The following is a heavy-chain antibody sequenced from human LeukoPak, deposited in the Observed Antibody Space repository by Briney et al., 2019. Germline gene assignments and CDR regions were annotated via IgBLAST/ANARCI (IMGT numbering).Heavy chain of an antibody. CDR2: MDPDSGNR. V-gene: IGHV1-8*01. CDR1: GYTFNKYY. Sequence: ASVKVSCKASGYTFNKYYIHWVRQAPGQGPEWVGWMDPDSGNRGYAPKFQGRVTMTRNTSISTSYMELSSLRSEDTAVYYCARDFFHFESGSHSGALIAFDVWGQGTLVTVSS. CDR3: ARDFFHFESGSHSGALIAFDV. D-gene: IGHD3-10*01. J-gene: IGHJ3*01.